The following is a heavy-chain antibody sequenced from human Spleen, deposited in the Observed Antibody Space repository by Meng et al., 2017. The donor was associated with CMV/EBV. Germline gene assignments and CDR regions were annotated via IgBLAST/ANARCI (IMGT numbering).Heavy chain of an antibody. CDR1: GGTFSSYA. D-gene: IGHD3-22*01. Sequence: CKASGGTFSSYAISWVRQAPGQGLEWMGGIIPIFGTANYAQKFQGRVTITTDESTSTAYMELSSLRSEDTAVYYCARGPIYDRAQFDHWGQGTLVTVSS. CDR3: ARGPIYDRAQFDH. CDR2: IIPIFGTA. V-gene: IGHV1-69*05. J-gene: IGHJ4*02.